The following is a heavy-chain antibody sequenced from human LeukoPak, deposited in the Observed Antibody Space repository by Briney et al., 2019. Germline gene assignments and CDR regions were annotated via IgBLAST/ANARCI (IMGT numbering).Heavy chain of an antibody. CDR1: GGSITSGAYS. CDR2: IYHSGST. D-gene: IGHD2-2*01. J-gene: IGHJ1*01. CDR3: ATRYCSSTSCYPAEYFQH. V-gene: IGHV4-30-2*01. Sequence: PSETLSLTCAVSGGSITSGAYSWNWIRQPPGKGLEWIGYIYHSGSTYYNPSLKSRVTISVDRSKNQFSLKLSSVTAADTAVYYCATRYCSSTSCYPAEYFQHWGQGTLVTVSS.